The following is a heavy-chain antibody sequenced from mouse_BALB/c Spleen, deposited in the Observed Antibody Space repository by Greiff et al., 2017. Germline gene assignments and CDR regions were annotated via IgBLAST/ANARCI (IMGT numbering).Heavy chain of an antibody. V-gene: IGHV3-2*02. CDR3: AREYGNYPYYFDY. D-gene: IGHD2-1*01. CDR2: ISYSGST. Sequence: EVKLVESGPGLVKPSQSLSLTCTVTGYSITSDYAWNWIRQFPGNKLEWMGYISYSGSTSYNPSLKSRISITRDTSKNQFFLQLNSVTTEDTATYYCAREYGNYPYYFDYWGQGTTLTVSS. CDR1: GYSITSDYA. J-gene: IGHJ2*01.